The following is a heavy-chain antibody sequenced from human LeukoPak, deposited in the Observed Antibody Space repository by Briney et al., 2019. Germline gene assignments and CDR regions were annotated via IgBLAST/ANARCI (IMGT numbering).Heavy chain of an antibody. CDR3: ARDQTTWIVDQKWELLRPGEFDY. CDR1: GYTLTSYG. V-gene: IGHV1-18*01. CDR2: ISAYNGNT. Sequence: ASVKVSCKASGYTLTSYGISWVRQAPGQGLEWMGWISAYNGNTNYAQKLQGRVTMTTDTSTSTAYMELRSLRSDDTAVYYCARDQTTWIVDQKWELLRPGEFDYWGQGTLVTVSS. J-gene: IGHJ4*02. D-gene: IGHD1-26*01.